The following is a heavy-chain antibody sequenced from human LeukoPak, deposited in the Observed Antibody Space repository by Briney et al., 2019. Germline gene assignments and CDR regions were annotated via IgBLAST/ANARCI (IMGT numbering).Heavy chain of an antibody. CDR2: IYPGDSDT. V-gene: IGHV5-51*01. CDR3: ARGNTVASFDY. J-gene: IGHJ4*02. Sequence: GESLKISCKGSGYSFNSYWIGWVRQMPGKGLEWTGIIYPGDSDTRYSPSFQGQVIISVDKSISTAYLQWSSLRASDTAMYYCARGNTVASFDYWGQGTLVTVPS. CDR1: GYSFNSYW. D-gene: IGHD2/OR15-2a*01.